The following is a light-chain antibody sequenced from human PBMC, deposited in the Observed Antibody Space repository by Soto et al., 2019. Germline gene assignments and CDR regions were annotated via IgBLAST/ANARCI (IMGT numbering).Light chain of an antibody. CDR1: QNIRSY. Sequence: DIQMTQSPSSLSASVGDRVTITCRASQNIRSYLTWYQQKPGKAPTLLIYAPSSLQSGVPSRFSGSGSETDFTVTIRSLPSEEVATYYCQQSYSRSPAFGQGTKVAIK. V-gene: IGKV1-39*01. J-gene: IGKJ1*01. CDR2: APS. CDR3: QQSYSRSPA.